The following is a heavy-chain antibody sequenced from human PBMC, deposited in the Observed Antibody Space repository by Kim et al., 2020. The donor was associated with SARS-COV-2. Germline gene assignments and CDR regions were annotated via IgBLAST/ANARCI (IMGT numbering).Heavy chain of an antibody. CDR2: ISGSGGST. Sequence: GGSLRLSCAASGFTFSSYAMSWVRQAPGKGLEWVSAISGSGGSTYYADSVKGRFTISRDNSKNTLYLQMNSLRAEDTAVYYCAKVIFPLWFGELLSLSLDYWGQGTLVTVSS. CDR1: GFTFSSYA. J-gene: IGHJ4*02. V-gene: IGHV3-23*01. D-gene: IGHD3-10*01. CDR3: AKVIFPLWFGELLSLSLDY.